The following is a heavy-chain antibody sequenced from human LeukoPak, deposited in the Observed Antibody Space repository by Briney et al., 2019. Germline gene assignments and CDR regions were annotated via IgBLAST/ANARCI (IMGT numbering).Heavy chain of an antibody. D-gene: IGHD5-12*01. Sequence: SETLSLTCIVSGGSISSGGYYWSWVRQHPGKGLEWIGYIYYSGSTYYNPSLKSRVTISVDTSKIQFSLKLNSVTAADTAVYFCASGSSGYDPWGQGTLVTVSS. J-gene: IGHJ5*02. CDR1: GGSISSGGYY. V-gene: IGHV4-31*03. CDR2: IYYSGST. CDR3: ASGSSGYDP.